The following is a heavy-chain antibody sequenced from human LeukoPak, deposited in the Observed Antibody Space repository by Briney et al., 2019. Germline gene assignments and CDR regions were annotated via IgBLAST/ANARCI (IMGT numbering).Heavy chain of an antibody. CDR2: IYSGGST. D-gene: IGHD2-15*01. CDR1: GFTVSSNY. J-gene: IGHJ6*02. V-gene: IGHV3-53*04. Sequence: GGSLRLSCAASGFTVSSNYMSWVRQAPGKGLEGVSVIYSGGSTYYADSVKGRFTISRHNSKNTLYLQMNSLRAEDTAVYYCARDRRYCSGGSCFPGMDVWGQGTTVTVSS. CDR3: ARDRRYCSGGSCFPGMDV.